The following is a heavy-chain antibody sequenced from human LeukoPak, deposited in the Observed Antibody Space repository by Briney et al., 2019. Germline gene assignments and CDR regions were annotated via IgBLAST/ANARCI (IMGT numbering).Heavy chain of an antibody. CDR3: ARDPPTYYYDSSGRTFDY. CDR2: ISAYNGNT. Sequence: GASVKVSCKASGYTFTSYGISWVRQAPGQGLEWMAWISAYNGNTNYAQKLQGRVTMTTDTSTSTAYMELRSLRSDDTAVYYCARDPPTYYYDSSGRTFDYWGQGTLVTVSS. V-gene: IGHV1-18*01. CDR1: GYTFTSYG. D-gene: IGHD3-22*01. J-gene: IGHJ4*02.